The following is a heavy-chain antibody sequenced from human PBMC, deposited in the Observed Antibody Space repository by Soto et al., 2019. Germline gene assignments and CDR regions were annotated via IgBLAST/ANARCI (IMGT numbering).Heavy chain of an antibody. Sequence: QVQLQESGPGLVKPSQTLSLTCTVSGGSISYGGYYWSWIRQHPGKGLEWIGHIFHSGSIHFNPSLTGRVTISADTSKNQISLNRRSVIAADTAVYFCARGGAEDNYFDPWGQGTLVTVSS. J-gene: IGHJ5*02. CDR3: ARGGAEDNYFDP. V-gene: IGHV4-31*03. CDR2: IFHSGSI. CDR1: GGSISYGGYY.